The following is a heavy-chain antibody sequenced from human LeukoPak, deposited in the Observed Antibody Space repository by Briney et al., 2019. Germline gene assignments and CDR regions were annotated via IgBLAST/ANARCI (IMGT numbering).Heavy chain of an antibody. V-gene: IGHV4-38-2*02. CDR3: ARDTQHNWFDP. Sequence: SETLSLTCTVSGGSISSYYWSWIRQPPGKGLEWIGSIYHSGSTYYNPSLKSRVTISVDTSKNQFSLKLSSVTAADTAVYYCARDTQHNWFDPWGQGTLVTVSS. CDR2: IYHSGST. J-gene: IGHJ5*02. CDR1: GGSISSYY.